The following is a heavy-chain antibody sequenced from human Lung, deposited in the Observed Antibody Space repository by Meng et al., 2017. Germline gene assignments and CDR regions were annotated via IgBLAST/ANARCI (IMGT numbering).Heavy chain of an antibody. CDR1: GYTFPDYW. V-gene: IGHV1-2*06. J-gene: IGHJ4*02. D-gene: IGHD6-13*01. CDR3: ARDEDISAAGKLFGDY. Sequence: VLCGAGVQMPGASVKVSLKASGYTFPDYWLHWVRRAPGQGLGWMGRINPKSGDTHYAQRFQGRVTMTRDTSISTAYMELSGLRSDDTAMYYCARDEDISAAGKLFGDYWGQGTLVTVSS. CDR2: INPKSGDT.